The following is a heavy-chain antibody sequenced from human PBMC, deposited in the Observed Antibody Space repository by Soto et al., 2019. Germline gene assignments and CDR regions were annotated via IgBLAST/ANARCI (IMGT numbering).Heavy chain of an antibody. V-gene: IGHV3-7*03. Sequence: EVRLVESGGGLVQPGGSLRLSCTTSGFTFSNFWMNWVRQAPGKGLEWVANIRQDGSAKNYVDSVKGRLTISRDNAKNSVYLQMNSLRGEDTAVYYCARDRAMDDYWGQGTLVTVSP. CDR3: ARDRAMDDY. J-gene: IGHJ4*02. CDR2: IRQDGSAK. D-gene: IGHD5-18*01. CDR1: GFTFSNFW.